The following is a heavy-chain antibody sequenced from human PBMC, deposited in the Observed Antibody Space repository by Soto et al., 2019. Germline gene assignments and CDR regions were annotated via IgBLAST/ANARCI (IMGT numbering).Heavy chain of an antibody. CDR1: GYTVSGNY. D-gene: IGHD3-3*01. Sequence: GGSLRLSCAASGYTVSGNYMSWVRQAPGKGLEWVSVIFSGGTTYYADSVKGRFTISRDNSKNTLYLQMNSLRADDTAVYYCARDNRSGYYFEYWGQGTPVTVSS. V-gene: IGHV3-53*01. CDR3: ARDNRSGYYFEY. J-gene: IGHJ4*02. CDR2: IFSGGTT.